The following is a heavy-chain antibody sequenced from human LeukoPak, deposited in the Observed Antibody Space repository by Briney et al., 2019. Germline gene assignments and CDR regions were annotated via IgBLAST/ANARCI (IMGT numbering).Heavy chain of an antibody. CDR2: IIGSGGST. CDR3: AKALRYFPSSAFDI. CDR1: GFTFSSYA. J-gene: IGHJ3*02. Sequence: GGSLRLSCAASGFTFSSYAMSRVRQAPGKGMGWVLFIIGSGGSTSSANSVKRLFTISTDNSKNTLYLQMNTLRAEDTAVYYCAKALRYFPSSAFDIWGQGTMVTVSS. D-gene: IGHD3-9*01. V-gene: IGHV3-23*01.